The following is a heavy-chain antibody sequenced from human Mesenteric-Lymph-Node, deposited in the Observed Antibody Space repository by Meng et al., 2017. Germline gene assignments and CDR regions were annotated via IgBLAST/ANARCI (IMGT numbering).Heavy chain of an antibody. J-gene: IGHJ4*02. Sequence: QLQLQESGPGLVKPSETLSLTCTFSGGSISSRSYYWAWIRQPPGEGLEWIGSVVYSGTTYYTSSLKSRVSISVDTSKNQFSLKLSSVTAADTAVYYCARHHHSPTFDYWGQGTLVTVPQ. V-gene: IGHV4-39*01. CDR1: GGSISSRSYY. D-gene: IGHD1-14*01. CDR2: VVYSGTT. CDR3: ARHHHSPTFDY.